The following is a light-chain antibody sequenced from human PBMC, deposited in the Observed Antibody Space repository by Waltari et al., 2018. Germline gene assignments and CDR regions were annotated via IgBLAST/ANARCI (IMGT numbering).Light chain of an antibody. V-gene: IGKV2-28*01. Sequence: DIVMTQSPLSLPVTPGEPTSISCRSLQSLLHSNGYNYLHWYLQKPGQSPQLLIYLGSNRASGVPDRFSGSGAGTDFTLKISRVEAGDVGVYYCMQALQTPPTFGQGTKVEIK. CDR3: MQALQTPPT. CDR1: QSLLHSNGYNY. CDR2: LGS. J-gene: IGKJ1*01.